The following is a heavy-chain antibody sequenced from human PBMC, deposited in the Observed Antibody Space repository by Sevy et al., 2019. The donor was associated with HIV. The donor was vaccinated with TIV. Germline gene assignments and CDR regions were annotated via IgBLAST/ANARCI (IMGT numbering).Heavy chain of an antibody. D-gene: IGHD1-26*01. V-gene: IGHV3-74*03. J-gene: IGHJ4*02. CDR2: INTDGRTT. CDR3: PRHLSGSRDY. Sequence: GGCLRLSCAASGFTFSTYWMHWVRQAPGKGLVWVSRINTDGRTTTYADSVKGRFTISRDNAKNTLYMEMNSLRAEDTAVYYYPRHLSGSRDYWGQGTTVTVSS. CDR1: GFTFSTYW.